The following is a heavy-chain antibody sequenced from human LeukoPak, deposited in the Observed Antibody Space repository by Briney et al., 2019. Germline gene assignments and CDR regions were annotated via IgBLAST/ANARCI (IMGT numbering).Heavy chain of an antibody. V-gene: IGHV3-7*01. D-gene: IGHD1-26*01. Sequence: GGSLRLSCAASGFTFSSYWMSWVRQAPGKGLEWVASIKQGGSEKYYVDSVKGRFTISRDNAKNSLYLQMNSLRAEDTALYYCARFSVGLDAFDIWGQGTMITVSS. CDR2: IKQGGSEK. CDR1: GFTFSSYW. CDR3: ARFSVGLDAFDI. J-gene: IGHJ3*02.